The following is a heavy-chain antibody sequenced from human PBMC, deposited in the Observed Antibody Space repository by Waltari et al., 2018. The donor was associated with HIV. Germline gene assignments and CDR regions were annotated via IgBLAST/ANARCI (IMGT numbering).Heavy chain of an antibody. J-gene: IGHJ4*02. CDR2: ISSSSSYI. CDR3: ARDPRRDPTLYYFDY. D-gene: IGHD1-26*01. Sequence: EVQLVETGGGLGEPGGSLRLSCAASGFTFSSYSMNGVRQAPGKGLEWVSSISSSSSYIYYADSVKGRFTISRDNAKNSLYLQMNSLRAEDTAVYYCARDPRRDPTLYYFDYWGQGTLVTVSS. V-gene: IGHV3-21*01. CDR1: GFTFSSYS.